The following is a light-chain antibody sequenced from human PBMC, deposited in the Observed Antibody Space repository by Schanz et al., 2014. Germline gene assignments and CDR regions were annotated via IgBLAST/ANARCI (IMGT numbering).Light chain of an antibody. J-gene: IGLJ2*01. V-gene: IGLV2-23*02. CDR2: EVS. CDR3: CSYAGSSTLL. Sequence: QSALTQPASVSGSPGQSITISCTGTSSDVGGYNYVSWYQQHPGKAPKLMIYEVSQWPSGVSDRFSGSKSGNTASLTISGLQAEDEADYYCCSYAGSSTLLFGGGTKLTVL. CDR1: SSDVGGYNY.